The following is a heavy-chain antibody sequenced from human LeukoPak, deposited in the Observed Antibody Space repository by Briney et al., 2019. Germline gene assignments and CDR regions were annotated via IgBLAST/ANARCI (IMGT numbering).Heavy chain of an antibody. Sequence: GGSLRLSCAASGFTFSSFWMHWARQAPGKGLVWVSGINSDGSTTSYADSVKGRFTISRDNAKNTLYLQMNSLRAEDTAVYYCARGGYGAHMGWGQGTLVTVSS. CDR3: ARGGYGAHMG. CDR1: GFTFSSFW. D-gene: IGHD4-17*01. CDR2: INSDGSTT. V-gene: IGHV3-74*01. J-gene: IGHJ4*02.